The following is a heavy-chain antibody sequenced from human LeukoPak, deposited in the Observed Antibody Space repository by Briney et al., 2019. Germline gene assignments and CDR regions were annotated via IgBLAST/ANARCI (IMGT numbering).Heavy chain of an antibody. CDR1: GGSISTYY. CDR2: IYYSGNT. J-gene: IGHJ3*02. CDR3: ARRVATAPMYAFDI. D-gene: IGHD6-13*01. V-gene: IGHV4-59*08. Sequence: SETLSLTCSVSGGSISTYYWSWIRQPPGKGLEWIGYIYYSGNTNYNPSLKSRVTISFDTSKNQFSLKLNSVTAADTAVYYCARRVATAPMYAFDIWGQGTMVTVS.